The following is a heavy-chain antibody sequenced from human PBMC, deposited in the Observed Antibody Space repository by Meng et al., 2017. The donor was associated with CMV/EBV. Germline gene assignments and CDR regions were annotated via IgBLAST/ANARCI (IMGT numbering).Heavy chain of an antibody. J-gene: IGHJ4*02. D-gene: IGHD3-3*01. Sequence: ASVKVSCKASGYTFTSYYMHWVRQAPGQGLEWMGIINPSGGSTSYAQKFQGRVTMTRDTSTSTVYMELSSLRSEDTAVYYCARGRYNYDFWSGNQGSYFDYWGQGTLVTVSS. CDR3: ARGRYNYDFWSGNQGSYFDY. CDR2: INPSGGST. V-gene: IGHV1-46*01. CDR1: GYTFTSYY.